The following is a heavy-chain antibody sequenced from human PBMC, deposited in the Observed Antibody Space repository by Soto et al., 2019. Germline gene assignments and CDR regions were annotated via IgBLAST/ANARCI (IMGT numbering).Heavy chain of an antibody. CDR2: ITGSGGGT. J-gene: IGHJ5*02. CDR3: AKSSGWYVNNWLDP. Sequence: PGGSLRLSCEPSGFTFSSYAMSWVRQAPGKGLEWVSSITGSGGGTYHAASVKGRFTISRDNAKNRLYLQMNSLRAEDTAIYYCAKSSGWYVNNWLDPWGQGTLVTSPQ. D-gene: IGHD6-19*01. CDR1: GFTFSSYA. V-gene: IGHV3-23*01.